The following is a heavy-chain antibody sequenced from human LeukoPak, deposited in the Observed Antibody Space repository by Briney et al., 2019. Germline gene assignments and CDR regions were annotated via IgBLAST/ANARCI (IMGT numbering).Heavy chain of an antibody. D-gene: IGHD6-13*01. Sequence: GASVKVSCKASGYTFTSYGINWVRQATGQGLEWMGWMNPNSGNTGYAQKFQGRVTITADESTSTAYMELSSLRSEDTAVYYCARDFGSSWYFFDYWGQGTLVTVSS. V-gene: IGHV1-8*03. CDR2: MNPNSGNT. J-gene: IGHJ4*02. CDR3: ARDFGSSWYFFDY. CDR1: GYTFTSYG.